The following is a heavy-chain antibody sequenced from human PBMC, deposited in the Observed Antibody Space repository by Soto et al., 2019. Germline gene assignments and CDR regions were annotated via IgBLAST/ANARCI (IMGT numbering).Heavy chain of an antibody. CDR3: ATAPTYCSSTSCYTYGMDV. D-gene: IGHD2-2*02. Sequence: SVKVSCKASGGTFSSYAISWVRQAPGQGLEWMGGIIPIFGTANYAQKFQGRVTITADESTSTAYMELSSLRSEDTAVYYCATAPTYCSSTSCYTYGMDVWGQGTTVTVSS. CDR1: GGTFSSYA. V-gene: IGHV1-69*13. J-gene: IGHJ6*02. CDR2: IIPIFGTA.